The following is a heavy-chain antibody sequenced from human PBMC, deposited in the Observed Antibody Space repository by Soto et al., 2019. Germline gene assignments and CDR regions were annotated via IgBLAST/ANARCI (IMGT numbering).Heavy chain of an antibody. CDR1: GGSISSSSYY. CDR3: ARQPASDGNYFDY. J-gene: IGHJ4*02. V-gene: IGHV4-39*01. Sequence: QLQLQESGPGLVKPSETLSLTCTVSGGSISSSSYYWGWIRQPPGKGLEWIGSIYYSGSTYYNPSLKSRVTISVDTSKNQFSLKLSSVTAADTAVYYCARQPASDGNYFDYWGQGTLVTVSS. CDR2: IYYSGST.